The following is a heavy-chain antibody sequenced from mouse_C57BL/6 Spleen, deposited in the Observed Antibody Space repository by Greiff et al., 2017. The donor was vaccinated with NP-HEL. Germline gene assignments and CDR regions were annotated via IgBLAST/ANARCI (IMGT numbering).Heavy chain of an antibody. CDR1: GYTFTSYW. V-gene: IGHV1-72*01. D-gene: IGHD1-1*01. CDR2: IDPDSGGT. J-gene: IGHJ2*01. Sequence: QVQLQQPGAELVKPGASVKLSCTASGYTFTSYWMPWVKQRPGRGLEWIGRIDPDSGGTKYTEKFKGKATLTVDKPSSTAYMQLSSLTSEDSAGDYGEREGGNGPDYWGQGTTLTVSS. CDR3: EREGGNGPDY.